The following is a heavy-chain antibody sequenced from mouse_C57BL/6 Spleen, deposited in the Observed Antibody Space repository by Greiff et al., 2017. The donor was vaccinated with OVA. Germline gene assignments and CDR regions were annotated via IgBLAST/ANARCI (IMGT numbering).Heavy chain of an antibody. CDR1: GYTFTSYW. Sequence: QVQLQQSGAELVMPGASVKLSCKASGYTFTSYWMHWVKQRPGQGLEWIGEIEPSDSYTNYNQKFKGKSTLTVDKSSSTAYMQLSSLTSEDSAVYYCAKSSSTLDYWGQGTSVTVSS. CDR2: IEPSDSYT. J-gene: IGHJ4*01. V-gene: IGHV1-69*01. CDR3: AKSSSTLDY. D-gene: IGHD1-1*01.